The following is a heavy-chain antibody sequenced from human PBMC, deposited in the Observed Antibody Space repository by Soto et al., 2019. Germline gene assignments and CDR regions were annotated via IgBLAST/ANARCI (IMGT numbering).Heavy chain of an antibody. CDR1: GYTFTSYA. CDR3: ARAAPHMITLGGVIVQNYGMDG. J-gene: IGHJ6*02. V-gene: IGHV1-3*01. Sequence: ASVKVSCKASGYTFTSYAMHWVRQAPGQRLEWVGWINAGNGNTKYSQKFQGRVTITRDTSASTAYMELSSLRSEDTAVYYCARAAPHMITLGGVIVQNYGMDGWGQGTTVTVSS. CDR2: INAGNGNT. D-gene: IGHD3-16*02.